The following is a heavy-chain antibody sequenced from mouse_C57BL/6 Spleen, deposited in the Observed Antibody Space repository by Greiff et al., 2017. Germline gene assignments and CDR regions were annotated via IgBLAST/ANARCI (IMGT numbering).Heavy chain of an antibody. V-gene: IGHV1-55*01. CDR3: ARGSLYYYDTYWYFDV. J-gene: IGHJ1*03. D-gene: IGHD1-1*01. CDR1: GYTFTSYW. Sequence: QVQLQQPGAELVKPGASVKMSCKASGYTFTSYWITWVKQRPGQGLEWIGDIYPGSGSTNSNEKFKSKATLTVDTSSSTAYMQLSSLTSEDSAVYYCARGSLYYYDTYWYFDVWGTGTTVTVSS. CDR2: IYPGSGST.